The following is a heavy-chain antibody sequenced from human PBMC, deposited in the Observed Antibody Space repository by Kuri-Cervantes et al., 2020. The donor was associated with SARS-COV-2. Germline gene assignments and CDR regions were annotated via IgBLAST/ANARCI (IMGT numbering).Heavy chain of an antibody. D-gene: IGHD6-19*01. J-gene: IGHJ4*02. V-gene: IGHV4-4*07. CDR3: ATGSQWLGYLDY. CDR2: IYTSGST. Sequence: GSLRLSCTVSGGSISSYYWSWIRQPAGKGLEWIGRIYTSGSTYYNPSLKSRVTISVDTSKNQFSLKLSSVTAADTAVYYCATGSQWLGYLDYWGQGTLVTVSS. CDR1: GGSISSYY.